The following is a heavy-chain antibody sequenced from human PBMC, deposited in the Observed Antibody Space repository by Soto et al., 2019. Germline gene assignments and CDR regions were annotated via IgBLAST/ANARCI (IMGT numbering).Heavy chain of an antibody. CDR1: GDTFTSYY. V-gene: IGHV1-18*01. D-gene: IGHD1-7*01. J-gene: IGHJ4*02. Sequence: ASVKVSCKTSGDTFTSYYFIWMRQAPGQGLEWMGWISAYNGNTDYAQKFQDRVTMTTDTSTSTAYMEVRSLGSDDTAVYYCARGGTWNYNYYFENWGQGTLVTVSS. CDR2: ISAYNGNT. CDR3: ARGGTWNYNYYFEN.